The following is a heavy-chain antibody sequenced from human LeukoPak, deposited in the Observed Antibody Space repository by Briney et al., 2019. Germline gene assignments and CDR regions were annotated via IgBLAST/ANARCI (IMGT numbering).Heavy chain of an antibody. CDR3: ESYDSGGNRDYFQH. CDR1: GGSFSGYY. V-gene: IGHV4-34*01. Sequence: PSETLSLTCAVYGGSFSGYYWSWIRQPPGKGLEWMGEINHSGSTNYNPSLKSRATISVDTSKNQFSLKLSSVTAADTAVYYCESYDSGGNRDYFQHWGQGTLVTVSS. D-gene: IGHD4-23*01. CDR2: INHSGST. J-gene: IGHJ1*01.